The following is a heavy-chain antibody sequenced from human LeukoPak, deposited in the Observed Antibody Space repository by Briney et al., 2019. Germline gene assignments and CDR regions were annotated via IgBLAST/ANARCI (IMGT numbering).Heavy chain of an antibody. CDR1: GITFSSYL. CDR3: AKDLTTVTTQGDY. CDR2: ISGSGGPT. J-gene: IGHJ4*02. Sequence: PGGSLRLSCEASGITFSSYLMTWVRQGPGKGLEWVADISGSGGPTNYADSVKGRFTISRDNSKNTLYLQMNSLRAEDTAVYYCAKDLTTVTTQGDYWGQGTLVTVSS. V-gene: IGHV3-23*01. D-gene: IGHD4-17*01.